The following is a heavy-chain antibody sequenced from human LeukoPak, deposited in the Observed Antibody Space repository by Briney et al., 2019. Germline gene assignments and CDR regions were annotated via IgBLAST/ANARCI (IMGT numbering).Heavy chain of an antibody. V-gene: IGHV1-69*05. J-gene: IGHJ4*02. CDR1: GCTFSSYA. CDR2: IIPIFGTA. CDR3: ARSYGNLYYIDY. D-gene: IGHD4-11*01. Sequence: GASVKVSCKASGCTFSSYAISWVRQAPGQGLEWMGGIIPIFGTANYAQKFQGRVTITTDESTSTAYMELSSLRSEDTAVYYCARSYGNLYYIDYWGQGTLVTVSS.